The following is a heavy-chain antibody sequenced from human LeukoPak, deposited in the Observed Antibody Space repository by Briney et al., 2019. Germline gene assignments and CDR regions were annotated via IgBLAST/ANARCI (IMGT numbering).Heavy chain of an antibody. CDR3: ARDQGYDILTGLSDY. D-gene: IGHD3-9*01. J-gene: IGHJ4*02. V-gene: IGHV3-30*04. CDR2: ISYDGSDK. Sequence: GGSLRLSCEASRFTFRTYAMHWVCQAPGGGLEWVAVISYDGSDKYYADSVKGRFTISRDNSKNTLYLQMNSLRAEDTAVYYCARDQGYDILTGLSDYWGRGTLVTVSS. CDR1: RFTFRTYA.